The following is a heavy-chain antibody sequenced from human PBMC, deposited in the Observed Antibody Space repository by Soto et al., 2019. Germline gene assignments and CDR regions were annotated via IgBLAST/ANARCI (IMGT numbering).Heavy chain of an antibody. CDR2: IWYDGSNK. V-gene: IGHV3-33*01. D-gene: IGHD3-10*01. CDR1: GFTFSSYG. Sequence: QVQLVESGGGVVQPGRSLRLSCAASGFTFSSYGMHWVRQAPGKGLEWVAVIWYDGSNKYYADSVKGRFTISRDNSKSTLYLQMNSLRAEDTAVYYCARDGVRFDLDYYGSGTEYPPPYFDYWGQGTLVTVSS. CDR3: ARDGVRFDLDYYGSGTEYPPPYFDY. J-gene: IGHJ4*02.